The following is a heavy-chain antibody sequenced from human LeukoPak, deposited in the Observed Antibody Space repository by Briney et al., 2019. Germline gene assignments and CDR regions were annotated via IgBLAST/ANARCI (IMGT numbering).Heavy chain of an antibody. CDR1: GFNFDDYN. CDR3: AKDKWLRGYYYYYMDV. CDR2: ITWNGDST. J-gene: IGHJ6*03. Sequence: PGGSLRLSCAASGFNFDDYNMHWVRQAPGKGLEWVSLITWNGDSTHYADSVEGRFTISRDNSKNSLYLQMNSLRTEDTALYFCAKDKWLRGYYYYYMDVWGKGTTVTVSS. V-gene: IGHV3-43*01. D-gene: IGHD5-12*01.